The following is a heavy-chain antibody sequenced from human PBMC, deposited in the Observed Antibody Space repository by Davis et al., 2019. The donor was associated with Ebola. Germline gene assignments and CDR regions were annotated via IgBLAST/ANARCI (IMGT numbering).Heavy chain of an antibody. V-gene: IGHV1-18*01. Sequence: VKVSCKTSGFPFSTYGFNWVRKAPGQGLEWVGWISAYSGRTNYAQKFQGRVTLTTDTSTSTAYMDLRSLKPDDTAVYYCARDLAYWGQGSLVTVSS. CDR2: ISAYSGRT. CDR3: ARDLAY. J-gene: IGHJ4*02. CDR1: GFPFSTYG.